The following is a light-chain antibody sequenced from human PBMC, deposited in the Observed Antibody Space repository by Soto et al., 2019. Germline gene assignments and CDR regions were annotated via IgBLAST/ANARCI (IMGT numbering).Light chain of an antibody. J-gene: IGLJ3*02. CDR2: RNN. Sequence: QAVLTQPPSASGTPGQRVTISCSGSSSNIGSNYVFWYQQLPGTAPKLLIYRNNQRPSGVPDRFSVSKSGTSASLAISGLRSEDEADYYCAAWDDSLSGRVFGGGTKVTVL. CDR3: AAWDDSLSGRV. V-gene: IGLV1-47*01. CDR1: SSNIGSNY.